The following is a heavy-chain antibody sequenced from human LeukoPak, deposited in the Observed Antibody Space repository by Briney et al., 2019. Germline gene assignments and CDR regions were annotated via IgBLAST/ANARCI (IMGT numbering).Heavy chain of an antibody. D-gene: IGHD3-22*01. Sequence: GGSLRLSCAASGFTFSTYAMSWVRQAPGKGLEWVSGISGSGATTHYADSVKGHFTISRDNSKNTLYLQMNSLRAEDTAVYYCAKGYSDSSGYFKTFDYWGQGTLVTVSS. V-gene: IGHV3-23*01. CDR3: AKGYSDSSGYFKTFDY. J-gene: IGHJ4*02. CDR1: GFTFSTYA. CDR2: ISGSGATT.